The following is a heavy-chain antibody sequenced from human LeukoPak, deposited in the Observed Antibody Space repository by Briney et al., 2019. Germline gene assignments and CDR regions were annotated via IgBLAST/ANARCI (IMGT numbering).Heavy chain of an antibody. CDR1: GYTFTSYG. J-gene: IGHJ3*02. V-gene: IGHV1-18*01. CDR3: ARDRPNVLLWFGELNAFDI. Sequence: AASVNVSCKASGYTFTSYGISWVRQAPGQGLEWMGWISAYNGNTNYAQKLQGRVTMTTDTSTSTAYMELRSLRSDDTAVYYCARDRPNVLLWFGELNAFDIWGQGTMVTVSS. CDR2: ISAYNGNT. D-gene: IGHD3-10*01.